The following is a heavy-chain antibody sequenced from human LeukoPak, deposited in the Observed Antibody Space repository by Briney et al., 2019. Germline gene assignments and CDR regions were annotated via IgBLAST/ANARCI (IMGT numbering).Heavy chain of an antibody. V-gene: IGHV3-48*04. D-gene: IGHD2-2*01. Sequence: GGSLRLSCAASGFTFSSYSMNWVRQAPGKGLEWVSYISSSSSTIYYADSVKGRFTISRDNAKNSLYLQMNSLRAEDTAVYYCARRGYCISTNCYTPHFDYWGQGSLVTVSS. J-gene: IGHJ4*02. CDR3: ARRGYCISTNCYTPHFDY. CDR2: ISSSSSTI. CDR1: GFTFSSYS.